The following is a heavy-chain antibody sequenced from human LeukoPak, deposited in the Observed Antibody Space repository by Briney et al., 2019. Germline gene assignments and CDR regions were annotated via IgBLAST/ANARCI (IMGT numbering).Heavy chain of an antibody. J-gene: IGHJ4*02. CDR2: IYTSGST. Sequence: PSETLSLTCTVSGGSISSGSYYWSWIRQPAGKGLEWIGRIYTSGSTNYNPSLKSRVTISVDTSKNQFSLKLSSVTAADTAVYYCAREPDYRYSYGPVDYWGQGTLVTVSS. CDR3: AREPDYRYSYGPVDY. V-gene: IGHV4-61*02. D-gene: IGHD5-18*01. CDR1: GGSISSGSYY.